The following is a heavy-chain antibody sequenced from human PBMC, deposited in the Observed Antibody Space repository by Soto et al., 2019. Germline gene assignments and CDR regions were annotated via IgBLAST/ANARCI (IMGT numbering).Heavy chain of an antibody. CDR2: IYYSGST. V-gene: IGHV4-59*08. CDR1: GGSISSYY. CDR3: ARPPYPACINAVCYPIDY. Sequence: SETLSLTCTVSGGSISSYYWSWIRQPPGKGLEWIGYIYYSGSTNYNPSLKSRVTISVDTSKNQFSLKLRSEDTAVYYCARPPYPACINAVCYPIDYWGQGTLVTVSA. D-gene: IGHD2-8*01. J-gene: IGHJ4*02.